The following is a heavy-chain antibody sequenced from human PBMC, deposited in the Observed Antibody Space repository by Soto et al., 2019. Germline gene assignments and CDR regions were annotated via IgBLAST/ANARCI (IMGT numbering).Heavy chain of an antibody. CDR2: IKQDGSEN. CDR3: ARDGPFISVAAPAFQYAMDV. J-gene: IGHJ6*02. CDR1: SFTVRIYW. Sequence: WGSLISSCAGSSFTVRIYWRSWVRQAPVKGLEWVATIKQDGSENYYVDSVKGRFTISRDNAKNSLYLQMSSLRADDTAVYYCARDGPFISVAAPAFQYAMDVWGQGTTVTVSS. V-gene: IGHV3-7*03. D-gene: IGHD6-19*01.